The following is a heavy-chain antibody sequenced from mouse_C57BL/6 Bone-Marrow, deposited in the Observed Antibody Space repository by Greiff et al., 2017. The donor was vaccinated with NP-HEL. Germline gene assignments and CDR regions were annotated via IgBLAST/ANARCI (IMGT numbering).Heavy chain of an antibody. V-gene: IGHV1-81*01. CDR3: ARDYGRSSVAY. D-gene: IGHD1-1*01. Sequence: QVQLQQSGAELARPGASVKLSCKASGYTFTSYGISWVKQRTGQGLEWIGEIYPRSGNTYYNEKFKGKATLTADKSSSTAYMELRSLTAEDSAVYFCARDYGRSSVAYWGQGTLVTVSA. CDR1: GYTFTSYG. J-gene: IGHJ3*01. CDR2: IYPRSGNT.